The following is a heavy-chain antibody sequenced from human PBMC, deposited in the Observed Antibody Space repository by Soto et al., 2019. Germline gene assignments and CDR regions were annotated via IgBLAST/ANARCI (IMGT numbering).Heavy chain of an antibody. J-gene: IGHJ6*02. CDR3: ARGPKLTDFGDRGYYGMDV. CDR1: GYTFSNYY. V-gene: IGHV1-46*04. CDR2: INPSGGGT. D-gene: IGHD4-17*01. Sequence: QVHLVQSGAEVKKPGASVTFPCKASGYTFSNYYMHWVRQAPGQGLEWVGIINPSGGGTTYAQNLQGRVTMTRDTSTSTVYMALNRLRSEDTAVYYCARGPKLTDFGDRGYYGMDVWGHGTTVNVSS.